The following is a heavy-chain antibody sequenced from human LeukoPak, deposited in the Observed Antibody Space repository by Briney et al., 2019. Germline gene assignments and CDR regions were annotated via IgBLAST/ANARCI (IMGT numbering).Heavy chain of an antibody. CDR3: ARHGSYGDPYYFDY. Sequence: PSETLSLTCTVSGGSISSYYWSWIRQPPGKRLEWIGYIYYSGSTNYNPSLKSRVTISVDTSKNQFSLKLSSVTAADTAVYYCARHGSYGDPYYFDYWGQGTLVTVSS. CDR2: IYYSGST. D-gene: IGHD4-17*01. V-gene: IGHV4-59*08. J-gene: IGHJ4*02. CDR1: GGSISSYY.